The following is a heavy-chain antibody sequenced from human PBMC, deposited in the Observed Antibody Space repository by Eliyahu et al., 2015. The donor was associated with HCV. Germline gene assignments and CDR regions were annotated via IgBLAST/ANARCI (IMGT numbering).Heavy chain of an antibody. Sequence: QITLKESGPTLVKPTQTLTLTCTFSGFSLSTSGVGVGWIRXPPGKALEWLALIYWDDDKRYSPSLKSRLTITKDTSKNQVVLTMTNMDPVDTATYYCAHSWCSSTSCYAGGSRRSKNNWFDPWGQGTLVTVSS. V-gene: IGHV2-5*02. CDR1: GFSLSTSGVG. CDR3: AHSWCSSTSCYAGGSRRSKNNWFDP. CDR2: IYWDDDK. D-gene: IGHD2-2*01. J-gene: IGHJ5*02.